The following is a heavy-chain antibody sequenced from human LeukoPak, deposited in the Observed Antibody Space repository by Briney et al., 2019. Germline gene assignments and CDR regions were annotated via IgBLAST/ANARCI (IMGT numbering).Heavy chain of an antibody. CDR2: IYSGGSI. V-gene: IGHV3-53*05. CDR3: ATRTYSSGWYATPL. J-gene: IGHJ4*02. D-gene: IGHD6-19*01. Sequence: PGGSLRLSCAASGFTVSSSYMSWVRQAPGKGLECVSVIYSGGSIYYADSAKGRFTFSRDNSKNTLYLQMNSLRAEDTAVCYCATRTYSSGWYATPLWSQGTLVTVSS. CDR1: GFTVSSSY.